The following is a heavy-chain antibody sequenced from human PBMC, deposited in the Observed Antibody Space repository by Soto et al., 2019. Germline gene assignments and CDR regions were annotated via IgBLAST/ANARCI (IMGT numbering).Heavy chain of an antibody. J-gene: IGHJ5*02. Sequence: SETLSLTCTVSGGAISTYYWTWIRQPAGKGLEWIGRIYSSGSTKYNPSLQSRVTMSLDTSNNQFSLRLTSVTAADTAVYYCARGQRFSDWFDPWGQGTLVTVSS. CDR1: GGAISTYY. CDR3: ARGQRFSDWFDP. CDR2: IYSSGST. D-gene: IGHD3-3*01. V-gene: IGHV4-4*07.